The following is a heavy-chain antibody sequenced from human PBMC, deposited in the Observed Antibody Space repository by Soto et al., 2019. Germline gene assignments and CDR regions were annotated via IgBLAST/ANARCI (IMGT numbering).Heavy chain of an antibody. D-gene: IGHD1-7*01. V-gene: IGHV4-34*01. J-gene: IGHJ3*02. CDR3: ASFYNWNYRERGDAFDI. CDR2: INHSGST. Sequence: QVQLQKWGAGLLKPSETLSLTCAVYGGSFSDYYWSWIRQPPGKGLEWIGEINHSGSTNYNPSLKSRVTISVDTSKNQFSLKLSSVTAADTAVYYCASFYNWNYRERGDAFDIWGQGTMVTVSS. CDR1: GGSFSDYY.